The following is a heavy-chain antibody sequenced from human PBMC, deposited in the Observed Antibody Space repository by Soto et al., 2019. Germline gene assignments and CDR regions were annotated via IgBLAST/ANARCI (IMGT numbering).Heavy chain of an antibody. D-gene: IGHD2-2*01. CDR1: GFTVSSNY. V-gene: IGHV3-53*01. Sequence: EVQLVESGGGLIQPGGSLRLSCAASGFTVSSNYMSWVRQAPGKGLEWVSVIYSGGSTYYADSVKGRFTISRDNSKNTLYLQMNSLRAEDTAVYYCARDTRHCSSTSCYGGFDYWGQGTLVTVSS. CDR2: IYSGGST. CDR3: ARDTRHCSSTSCYGGFDY. J-gene: IGHJ4*02.